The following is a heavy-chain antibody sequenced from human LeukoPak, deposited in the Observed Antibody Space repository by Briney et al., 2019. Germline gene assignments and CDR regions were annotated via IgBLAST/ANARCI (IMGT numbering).Heavy chain of an antibody. Sequence: ASVKVSCKASGYTFTSHGISWVRQAPGQGLEWMGWISAYNGNTNYAQKLQGRVTMTTDTSTSTAYMELRSLRSDDTAVYYCARTYYYDSRDAFDIWGQGTMVTAPS. CDR3: ARTYYYDSRDAFDI. J-gene: IGHJ3*02. V-gene: IGHV1-18*01. D-gene: IGHD3-22*01. CDR1: GYTFTSHG. CDR2: ISAYNGNT.